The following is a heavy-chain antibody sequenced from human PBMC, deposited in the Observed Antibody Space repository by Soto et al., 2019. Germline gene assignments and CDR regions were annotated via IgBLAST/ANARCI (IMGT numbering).Heavy chain of an antibody. D-gene: IGHD6-6*01. J-gene: IGHJ4*02. V-gene: IGHV4-61*01. Sequence: PSEPLSLNCTVSGGSVNSDNFYWIWILQPPGRGLEWIGYIYYTGSTNYNPSLKSRVTISIDTSRNQFSLKLSSVTAADTAVYYCAREFSNSPEAFDSWGQGSLVTVSS. CDR1: GGSVNSDNFY. CDR2: IYYTGST. CDR3: AREFSNSPEAFDS.